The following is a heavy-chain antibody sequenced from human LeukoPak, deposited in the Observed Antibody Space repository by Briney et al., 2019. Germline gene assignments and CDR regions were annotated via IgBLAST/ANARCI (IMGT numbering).Heavy chain of an antibody. CDR1: GYTFTGYY. CDR2: INPSGGST. CDR3: ARGLPGVGYYDSSGYPFDC. D-gene: IGHD3-22*01. J-gene: IGHJ4*02. Sequence: ASVKVSCKASGYTFTGYYMHWVRQAPGQGLEWMGIINPSGGSTSYAQKFQGRVTMTRDTSTSTVYMELSSLRSEDTAVYYCARGLPGVGYYDSSGYPFDCWGQGTLVTVSS. V-gene: IGHV1-46*01.